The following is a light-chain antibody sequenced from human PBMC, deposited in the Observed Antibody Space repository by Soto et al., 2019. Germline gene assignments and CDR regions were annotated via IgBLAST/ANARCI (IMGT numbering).Light chain of an antibody. CDR1: QSVDRNS. CDR2: GAS. V-gene: IGKV3-20*01. J-gene: IGKJ2*01. Sequence: IVLTQSPGTLSLSPGDRATLSCRASQSVDRNSLAWYQHKRGQPPRLLIYGASNRATGLPDRFSGSGSGTDFTLTIKRLEPEDFALYFCHQYGTSPPYTFGQGTNLEIK. CDR3: HQYGTSPPYT.